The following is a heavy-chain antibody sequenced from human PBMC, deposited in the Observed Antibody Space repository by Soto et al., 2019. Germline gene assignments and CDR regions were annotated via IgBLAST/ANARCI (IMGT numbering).Heavy chain of an antibody. CDR2: IYYSGST. D-gene: IGHD2-8*02. CDR3: ARVMEVWSPYYMDV. J-gene: IGHJ6*03. CDR1: DASISNFY. Sequence: SETLSLTCTISDASISNFYWSWIRQPPGKGLEWIGYIYYSGSTNYNPSLKSRVTISVDTSKNQFSLKLSSVTAADTAVYYCARVMEVWSPYYMDVWGKGTTVTVSS. V-gene: IGHV4-59*01.